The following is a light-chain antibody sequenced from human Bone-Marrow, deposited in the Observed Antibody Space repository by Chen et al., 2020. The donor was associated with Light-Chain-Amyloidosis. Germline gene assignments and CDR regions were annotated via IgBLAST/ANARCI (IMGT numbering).Light chain of an antibody. Sequence: QSALTQPASVSGSPGQSITISCTGTSSDVGGDNHVSWYQQHPDKAPKLMIYEVTNRPSWVPDRFSCSNSDNTASLTISGLQTEDEADYFCSSYTITNTLVFGSGTRVTVL. V-gene: IGLV2-14*01. CDR1: SSDVGGDNH. CDR3: SSYTITNTLV. CDR2: EVT. J-gene: IGLJ1*01.